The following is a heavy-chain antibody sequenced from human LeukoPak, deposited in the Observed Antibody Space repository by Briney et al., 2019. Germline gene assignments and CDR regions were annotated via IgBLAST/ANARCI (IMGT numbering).Heavy chain of an antibody. CDR1: GFTFSSYA. CDR3: ARATGRGFDY. CDR2: ISYDGSNK. D-gene: IGHD3-10*01. Sequence: GRSLRLSCAASGFTFSSYAMHWVRQAPGKGLEWVAVISYDGSNKYYADSVKGRFTISRDNSKNTLYLQMNSLRAEDTAVYYCARATGRGFDYWGQGTLVTVSS. J-gene: IGHJ4*02. V-gene: IGHV3-30*04.